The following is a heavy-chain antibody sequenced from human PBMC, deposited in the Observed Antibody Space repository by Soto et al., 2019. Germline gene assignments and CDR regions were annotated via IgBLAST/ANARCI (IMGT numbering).Heavy chain of an antibody. CDR2: ISSSSSYI. CDR1: GFTFSSYS. V-gene: IGHV3-21*01. Sequence: EVQLVESGGGLVKPGGSLRLSCAASGFTFSSYSMNWVRQAPGKGLEWVSSISSSSSYIYYADSVKGRFTISRDNAKKSLSLQMNSLRAEDTAVYYCAREGYYYGSGANRNFDYWGQGTLVTVSS. J-gene: IGHJ4*02. D-gene: IGHD3-10*01. CDR3: AREGYYYGSGANRNFDY.